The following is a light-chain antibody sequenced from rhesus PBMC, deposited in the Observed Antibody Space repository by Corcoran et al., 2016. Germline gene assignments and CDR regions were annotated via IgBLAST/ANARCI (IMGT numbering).Light chain of an antibody. J-gene: IGLJ3*01. CDR1: SSDSGGYNY. CDR3: SSYAGSNTLL. V-gene: IGLV2-32*02. Sequence: QAALTQPRSVSGSPGQSVTISCTGTSSDSGGYNYVSWYQQHPGTAPKLMIYEVSKRPSGVSDRFSGSKSGNTASLTISGLQAGDEADYYCSSYAGSNTLLFGGGTRLTVL. CDR2: EVS.